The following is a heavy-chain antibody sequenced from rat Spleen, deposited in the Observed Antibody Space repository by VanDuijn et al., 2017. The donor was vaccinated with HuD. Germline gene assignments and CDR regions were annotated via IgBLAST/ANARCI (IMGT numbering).Heavy chain of an antibody. V-gene: IGHV5-25*01. J-gene: IGHJ2*01. D-gene: IGHD1-2*01. Sequence: EVQLVESGGGLVQPGRSMNLSCAASGFTFRNFPLAWVRQAPTKGLEWVASISTGGGNTYYRDSVKGRFTISRDNAKNTLYLQMDSLRSEDTATYYCARHRIYYSSYVYALDYWGQGVMVTVSS. CDR3: ARHRIYYSSYVYALDY. CDR2: ISTGGGNT. CDR1: GFTFRNFP.